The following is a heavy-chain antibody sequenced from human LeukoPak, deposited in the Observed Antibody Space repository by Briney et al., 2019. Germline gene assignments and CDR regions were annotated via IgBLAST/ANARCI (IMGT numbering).Heavy chain of an antibody. CDR2: IYYSGST. Sequence: SETLSLTCTVSGGSISSGGYYWSWIRQHPGKGLKWIGYIYYSGSTYYNPSLKSRVTISVDTSKNQISLKQSSVTAADTAVYYCARSRADDSSGYYPWSLNYFDYWGQGTLVIVSS. CDR3: ARSRADDSSGYYPWSLNYFDY. J-gene: IGHJ4*02. D-gene: IGHD3-22*01. V-gene: IGHV4-31*03. CDR1: GGSISSGGYY.